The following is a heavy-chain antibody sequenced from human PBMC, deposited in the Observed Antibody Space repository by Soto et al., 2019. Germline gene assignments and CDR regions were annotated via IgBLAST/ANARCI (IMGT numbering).Heavy chain of an antibody. Sequence: GGSLRLSCAASGFTFRSYAMHWVRQAPGKGLEWVAVISYDESDKYYADSLKGRFTISRDNSKNTLYLQMNSLRGEDTAVYYCVRDLSVDGPDYWGQGTLVTVSS. V-gene: IGHV3-30*03. CDR3: VRDLSVDGPDY. J-gene: IGHJ4*02. D-gene: IGHD6-19*01. CDR2: ISYDESDK. CDR1: GFTFRSYA.